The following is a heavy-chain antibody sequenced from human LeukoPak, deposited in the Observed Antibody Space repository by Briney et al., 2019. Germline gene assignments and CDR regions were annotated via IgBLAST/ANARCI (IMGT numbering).Heavy chain of an antibody. V-gene: IGHV3-30*02. CDR1: GFTFSSYG. J-gene: IGHJ4*02. D-gene: IGHD2-15*01. CDR2: IRYDGSNK. CDR3: AKTGGLGYCSGGRCYLVDY. Sequence: GGSLRLSCAASGFTFSSYGMHWVRQAPGKGLEWVAFIRYDGSNKYYADSVKGRFTISRDNSKNTLYLQMNSLRAEDTAVYYCAKTGGLGYCSGGRCYLVDYWGQGTLVTVSS.